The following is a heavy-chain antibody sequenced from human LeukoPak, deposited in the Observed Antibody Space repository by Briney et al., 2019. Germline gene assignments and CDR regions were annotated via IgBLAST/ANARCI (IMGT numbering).Heavy chain of an antibody. J-gene: IGHJ4*02. D-gene: IGHD1-1*01. CDR2: ISGSGGST. CDR3: AKLDRTGTTGWWDY. Sequence: PGGSLRLSCAASGFTFSSYAMSWVRQAPGKGLEWVSAISGSGGSTYYADSVKGRFTISRDNSKNTLYLQINSLRAEDTALYYCAKLDRTGTTGWWDYWGQGTLVIVSS. CDR1: GFTFSSYA. V-gene: IGHV3-23*01.